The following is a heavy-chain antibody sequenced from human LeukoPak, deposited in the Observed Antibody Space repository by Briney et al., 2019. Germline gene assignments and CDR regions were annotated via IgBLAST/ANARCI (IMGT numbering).Heavy chain of an antibody. CDR2: TSAYNGNT. J-gene: IGHJ4*02. CDR1: GYTFSIYG. CDR3: ARQGYSGHSQGAADY. D-gene: IGHD4-23*01. V-gene: IGHV1-18*01. Sequence: ASVKVSCKASGYTFSIYGFSWVRQAPGQGLEWMGWTSAYNGNTNYAQKFQGRVTMTTDTSTSTAHMELRSLRSDDTAVYCARQGYSGHSQGAADYWGQGTLVTVSS.